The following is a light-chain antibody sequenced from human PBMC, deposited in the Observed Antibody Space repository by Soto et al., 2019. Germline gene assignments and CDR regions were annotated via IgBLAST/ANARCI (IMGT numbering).Light chain of an antibody. CDR2: EVS. Sequence: QSVLAQPASVSGSPGQSITISCTGTSSDVGAYDVVSWYQQHPDKAPKLMIYEVSNRPSGVSYRFSGSKSVNTATLTISGLQAEDEADYYCSSYTTSSTRVFGTGTKLTVL. J-gene: IGLJ1*01. CDR1: SSDVGAYDV. V-gene: IGLV2-14*03. CDR3: SSYTTSSTRV.